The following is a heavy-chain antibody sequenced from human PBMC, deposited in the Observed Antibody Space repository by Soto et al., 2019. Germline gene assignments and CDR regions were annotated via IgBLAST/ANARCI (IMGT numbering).Heavy chain of an antibody. D-gene: IGHD6-19*01. V-gene: IGHV1-69*01. Sequence: QAQLEQSGGEVKKPGSSVKVSCKASRVAFSKFIVTWVRQAPGLGLEWVGGIIPIFGTANYAQKFQGRVTITADESTSTSYMEVNNLRSEDTAVYYCAKGRYSSPIGYYYGMDVWGQGTTVTVSS. CDR2: IIPIFGTA. CDR3: AKGRYSSPIGYYYGMDV. J-gene: IGHJ6*02. CDR1: RVAFSKFI.